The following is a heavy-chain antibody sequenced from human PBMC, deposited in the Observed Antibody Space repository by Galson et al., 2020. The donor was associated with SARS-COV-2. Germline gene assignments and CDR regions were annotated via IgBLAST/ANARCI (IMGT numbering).Heavy chain of an antibody. Sequence: ETLSLTCTVSGGSISSSSYYWGWIRQPPGKGLEWIGSIYYSGSTYYNPSLKSRVTISVDTSKNQFSLKLSSVTAADTAVYYCARQFIYCSGGSCYSGWFDPWGQGTLVTVSS. V-gene: IGHV4-39*01. CDR3: ARQFIYCSGGSCYSGWFDP. CDR2: IYYSGST. CDR1: GGSISSSSYY. D-gene: IGHD2-15*01. J-gene: IGHJ5*02.